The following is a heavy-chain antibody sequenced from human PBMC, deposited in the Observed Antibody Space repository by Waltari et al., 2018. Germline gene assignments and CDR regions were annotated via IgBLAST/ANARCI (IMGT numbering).Heavy chain of an antibody. CDR1: GFTSSRRG. Sequence: QVQLVESGGGVVEPGGSLRLSCTASGFTSSRRGIHWVRQAPGKGLEWAAFIRYDGSNKYYADSVKGRFTISRDNSKNTLYLQMNSLRAEDTAVYYCAKAKGVTPTFGYWGQGTLVTVSS. CDR2: IRYDGSNK. V-gene: IGHV3-30*02. D-gene: IGHD4-4*01. J-gene: IGHJ4*02. CDR3: AKAKGVTPTFGY.